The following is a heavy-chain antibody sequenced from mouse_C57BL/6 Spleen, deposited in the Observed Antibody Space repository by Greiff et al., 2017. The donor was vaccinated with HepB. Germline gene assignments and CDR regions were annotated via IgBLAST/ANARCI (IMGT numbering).Heavy chain of an antibody. D-gene: IGHD2-2*01. CDR1: GYTFTDYY. V-gene: IGHV1-76*01. J-gene: IGHJ1*03. Sequence: QVQLQQSGAELVRPGASVKLSCKASGYTFTDYYINWVKQRPGQGLEWIARIYPGSGNTYYNEKFKGKATLTAEKSSSTAYMQLSSLTSEDSAVYFCAREEDYGYDGWYFDVWGTGTTVTVSS. CDR3: AREEDYGYDGWYFDV. CDR2: IYPGSGNT.